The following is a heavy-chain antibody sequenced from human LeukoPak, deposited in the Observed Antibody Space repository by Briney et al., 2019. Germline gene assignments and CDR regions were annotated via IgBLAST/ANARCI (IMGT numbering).Heavy chain of an antibody. D-gene: IGHD6-6*01. CDR2: IIPIFGTA. CDR1: GGTFSSYS. Sequence: SVKVSCKASGGTFSSYSISWVRQAPGQGLEWMGGIIPIFGTANYAQKFQGRVTITTDESTSTAYMELSSLRSQDTAVYYCARVGVYSGSFAHWGQGTLVTVSS. V-gene: IGHV1-69*05. CDR3: ARVGVYSGSFAH. J-gene: IGHJ4*02.